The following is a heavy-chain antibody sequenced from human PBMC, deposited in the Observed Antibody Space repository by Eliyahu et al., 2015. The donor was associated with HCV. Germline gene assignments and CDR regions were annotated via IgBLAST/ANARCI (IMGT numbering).Heavy chain of an antibody. CDR3: ATGDFDDY. V-gene: IGHV3-33*01. J-gene: IGHJ4*02. CDR2: IWSDGHNK. Sequence: QVQLVESGGGVVQPGRSLRLSCAVSGFTFSRNAMHWVRQAPGKGLEWVAVIWSDGHNKYYADSAKGRFTISRDNSKNTLYLQMNSLRAEDTALYYCATGDFDDYWGQGTLVTVSS. CDR1: GFTFSRNA. D-gene: IGHD3-9*01.